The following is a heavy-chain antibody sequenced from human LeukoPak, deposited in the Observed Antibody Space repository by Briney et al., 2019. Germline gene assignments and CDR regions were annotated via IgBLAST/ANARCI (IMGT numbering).Heavy chain of an antibody. CDR2: ISGSGGST. CDR3: AKKSYYDSSGYYYFDF. J-gene: IGHJ4*02. V-gene: IGHV3-23*01. CDR1: GFTFSSYA. Sequence: HSGGSLRLSCAASGFTFSSYAMNWVRQAPGKGLEWVSAISGSGGSTYYADSVKGRFTISRDNSKNTLYLQMSSLRAEDTAVYYCAKKSYYDSSGYYYFDFWGQGTLVTVSS. D-gene: IGHD3-22*01.